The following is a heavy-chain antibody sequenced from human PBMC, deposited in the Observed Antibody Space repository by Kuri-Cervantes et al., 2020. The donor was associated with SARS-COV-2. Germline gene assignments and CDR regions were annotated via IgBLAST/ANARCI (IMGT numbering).Heavy chain of an antibody. CDR1: GGTFSSYA. CDR2: IIPIFGTA. D-gene: IGHD4-23*01. CDR3: ASFYGGNSEDAFDI. Sequence: SVKVSCKASGGTFSSYAISWVRQAPGQGLEWMGGIIPIFGTANYAQKFQGRVTITTDESTSTAYMELSSLRSEDTAVYYCASFYGGNSEDAFDIWGQGTMVTVSS. V-gene: IGHV1-69*05. J-gene: IGHJ3*02.